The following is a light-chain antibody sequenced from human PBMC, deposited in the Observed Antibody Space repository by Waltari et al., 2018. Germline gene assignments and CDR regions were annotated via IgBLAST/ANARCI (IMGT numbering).Light chain of an antibody. CDR1: QSLTKRY. CDR3: QQYGSSIMYT. J-gene: IGKJ2*01. V-gene: IGKV3-20*01. CDR2: GAS. Sequence: EVVLTQSPDTLSLSPGERATLSCRASQSLTKRYLAWYQQKPGQAPRLLIYGASSRAAGIPYRFSGSGSGTDFTLTISRLEPEDCAVYYCQQYGSSIMYTFGQGTKLEIK.